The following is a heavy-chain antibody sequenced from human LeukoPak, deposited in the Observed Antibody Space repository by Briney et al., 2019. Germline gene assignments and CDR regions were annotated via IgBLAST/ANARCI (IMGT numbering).Heavy chain of an antibody. Sequence: GGSLRLSCAASGFTFSSYSMNWVRQAPGKGLEWVSSISSSSSYIYYADSVKGRFTISRDNPKNSLYLQMNSLRAEDTAVYYCARWEGATLFDYWGQGTLVTVSS. CDR1: GFTFSSYS. CDR3: ARWEGATLFDY. J-gene: IGHJ4*02. D-gene: IGHD1-26*01. V-gene: IGHV3-21*01. CDR2: ISSSSSYI.